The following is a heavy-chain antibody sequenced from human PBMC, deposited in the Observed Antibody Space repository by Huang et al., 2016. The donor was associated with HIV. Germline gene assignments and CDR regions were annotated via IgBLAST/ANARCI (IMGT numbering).Heavy chain of an antibody. V-gene: IGHV4-34*01. D-gene: IGHD3-22*01. J-gene: IGHJ4*02. CDR3: ARGSARYYYDSSGYRRSPSFDY. CDR1: GESFSGYY. CDR2: VNTRGST. Sequence: QVQLQQWGAGLLKPSETLSLTCAVYGESFSGYYWSWIRQPPGKGLEWIGEVNTRGSTNYNPSLKNRGTMSVDTSRNQVSLELGSVTGADTAMYFCARGSARYYYDSSGYRRSPSFDYWGQGTLVTVSS.